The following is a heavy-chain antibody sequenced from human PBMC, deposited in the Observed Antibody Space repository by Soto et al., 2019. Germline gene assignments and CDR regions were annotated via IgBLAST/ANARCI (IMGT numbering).Heavy chain of an antibody. V-gene: IGHV1-69*01. CDR3: ARDDFRVQTFPLEPTHYYYGMDV. J-gene: IGHJ6*02. CDR1: GGTFSSYA. Sequence: QVQLVQSGAEVKKPGSSVKVSCKASGGTFSSYAISWVRQAPGQGLEWMGGIIPIFGTANYAQKFQGRVTITADESTSTAYMELSSLRSEDTAVYYCARDDFRVQTFPLEPTHYYYGMDVWGQGTTVTVSS. CDR2: IIPIFGTA. D-gene: IGHD1-1*01.